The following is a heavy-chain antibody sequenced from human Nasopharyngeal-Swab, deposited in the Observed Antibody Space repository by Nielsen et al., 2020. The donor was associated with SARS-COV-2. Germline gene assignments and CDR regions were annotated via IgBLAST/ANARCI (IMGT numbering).Heavy chain of an antibody. J-gene: IGHJ6*02. CDR2: IYSSGST. Sequence: WIRQPPGKGLAWIGYIYSSGSTNYNPSLKSRVTISVDTSKNQFSLKLSSVTAADTAVYYCAREVRGMAARPYSDYYYGMDVWGQGTTVTVSS. D-gene: IGHD6-6*01. CDR3: AREVRGMAARPYSDYYYGMDV. V-gene: IGHV4-59*01.